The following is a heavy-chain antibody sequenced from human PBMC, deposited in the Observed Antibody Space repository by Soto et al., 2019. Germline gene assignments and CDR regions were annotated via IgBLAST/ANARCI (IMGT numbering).Heavy chain of an antibody. CDR2: IYYSGST. J-gene: IGHJ2*01. CDR3: ARVGNCDGGICRGDEWYFDL. D-gene: IGHD2-15*01. Sequence: QVQLQESGPGLVKPSETLSLTCTVSGGSISSYSWSWIRQPPGKGLECVGYIYYSGSTKYNPSLHSRVTILLDTSKNQFSLKLNSVTAADTAVYYCARVGNCDGGICRGDEWYFDLWGRGTLVTVSS. CDR1: GGSISSYS. V-gene: IGHV4-59*01.